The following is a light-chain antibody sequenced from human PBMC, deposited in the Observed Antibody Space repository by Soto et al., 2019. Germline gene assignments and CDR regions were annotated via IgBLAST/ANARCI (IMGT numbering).Light chain of an antibody. V-gene: IGKV3-15*01. J-gene: IGKJ2*03. CDR1: QSVGNS. CDR3: LQYNYWRPYS. CDR2: DTY. Sequence: EIVMTQSPATLSLSPGERATLSCRASQSVGNSLAWYQLKPGQPPRLLIFDTYSGATGTPARFRGSGSGTDFTLTISSLQSEDFAVYICLQYNYWRPYSFGQGTKVDI.